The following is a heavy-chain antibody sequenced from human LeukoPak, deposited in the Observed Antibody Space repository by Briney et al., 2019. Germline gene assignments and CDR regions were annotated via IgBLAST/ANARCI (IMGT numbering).Heavy chain of an antibody. Sequence: PGGSLRLXCAASGFTFSSYSMNWVRRAPGKGLEWVSSISSSSSYIYYADSVKGRFTISRDNAKNSLYLQMNSLRAEDTAVYYCARPDNYYDSSGYYYDYWGQGTLVTVSS. J-gene: IGHJ4*02. V-gene: IGHV3-21*01. D-gene: IGHD3-22*01. CDR1: GFTFSSYS. CDR3: ARPDNYYDSSGYYYDY. CDR2: ISSSSSYI.